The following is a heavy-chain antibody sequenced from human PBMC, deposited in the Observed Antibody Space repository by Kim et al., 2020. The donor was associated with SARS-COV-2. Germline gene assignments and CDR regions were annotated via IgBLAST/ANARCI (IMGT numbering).Heavy chain of an antibody. V-gene: IGHV3-53*01. Sequence: GGSLRLSCAVSGFSVNKKYMSWVRQAPGKGPEWVSVVYSGGSTYYADSVKGRFTISRDVSKNTLNLQMTSLRAEDTAVYYCVRDQFDLWGQGTLVTVSS. CDR3: VRDQFDL. J-gene: IGHJ4*02. CDR2: VYSGGST. CDR1: GFSVNKKY.